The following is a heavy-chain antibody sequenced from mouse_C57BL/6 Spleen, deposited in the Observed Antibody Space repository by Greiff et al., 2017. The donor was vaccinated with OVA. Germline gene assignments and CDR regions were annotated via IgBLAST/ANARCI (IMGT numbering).Heavy chain of an antibody. CDR1: GYAFSSSW. Sequence: QVQLQQSGPELVKPGASVKISCKASGYAFSSSWMNWVKQRPGKGLEWIGRIYPGDGDTNYNGKFKGKATLTADKSSSTAYMQLSSLTSEDSAVYFCASDGYYRYYYAMDYWGQGTSVTVSS. D-gene: IGHD2-3*01. J-gene: IGHJ4*01. CDR2: IYPGDGDT. CDR3: ASDGYYRYYYAMDY. V-gene: IGHV1-82*01.